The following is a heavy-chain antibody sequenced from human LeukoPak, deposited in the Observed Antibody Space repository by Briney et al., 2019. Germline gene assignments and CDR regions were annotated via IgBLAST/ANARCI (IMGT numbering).Heavy chain of an antibody. Sequence: GESLKISCKGSGYSFTNYWIAWVRQMPGKGLEWMGIIYPRDSDIRYNPPFQGQVTISADKSISTAYLQWSSLKASDTAMYYCARQEALNYYFDCWGQGTLVTVSS. CDR3: ARQEALNYYFDC. J-gene: IGHJ4*02. D-gene: IGHD3-10*01. CDR2: IYPRDSDI. V-gene: IGHV5-51*01. CDR1: GYSFTNYW.